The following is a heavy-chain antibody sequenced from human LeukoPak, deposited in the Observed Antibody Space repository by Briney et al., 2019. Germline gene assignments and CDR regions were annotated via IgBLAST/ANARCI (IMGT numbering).Heavy chain of an antibody. CDR2: IYSGGST. D-gene: IGHD2-2*01. J-gene: IGHJ2*01. Sequence: PGGSLRLSCAASGFTVSSNYMSWVRQAPGKGLEWVSVIYSGGSTYYADSVKGRFTISRDNSKNTLYLQMNSLRAEDTAVYYCARAVEYCSSTSCYSPGWYFDLWGRGTLVTVSS. V-gene: IGHV3-53*01. CDR3: ARAVEYCSSTSCYSPGWYFDL. CDR1: GFTVSSNY.